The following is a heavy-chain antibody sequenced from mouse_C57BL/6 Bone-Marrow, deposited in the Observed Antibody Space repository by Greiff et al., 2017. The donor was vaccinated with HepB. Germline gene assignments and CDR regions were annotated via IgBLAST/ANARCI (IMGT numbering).Heavy chain of an antibody. D-gene: IGHD1-1*01. CDR2: INPNNGGT. Sequence: EVQLQQSGPELVKPGASVKISCKASGYTFTDYYMNWVKQSHGKSLEWIGDINPNNGGTSYNQKFKGKATLTVDKSSSTAYMELRSLTSEDSAVYYCAREGIYYYGSFDYWGQGTTLTVSS. J-gene: IGHJ2*01. CDR3: AREGIYYYGSFDY. CDR1: GYTFTDYY. V-gene: IGHV1-26*01.